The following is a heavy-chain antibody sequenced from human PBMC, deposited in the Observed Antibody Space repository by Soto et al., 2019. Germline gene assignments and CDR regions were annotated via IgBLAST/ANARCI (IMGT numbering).Heavy chain of an antibody. CDR3: ARDPKIKRGTVAKSVLRYFYYMDV. D-gene: IGHD5-12*01. V-gene: IGHV4-31*02. CDR2: IYNSGTS. J-gene: IGHJ6*03. Sequence: WTWIRQNPGEGLEWLGYIYNSGTSYYSPSLRSRLPISLDTSENQFSLNLRSPTAADTAVYYFARDPKIKRGTVAKSVLRYFYYMDVWGKGTTVTVSS.